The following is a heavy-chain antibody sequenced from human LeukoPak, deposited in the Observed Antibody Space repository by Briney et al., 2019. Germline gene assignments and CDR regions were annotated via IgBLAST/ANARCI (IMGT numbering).Heavy chain of an antibody. CDR2: INHSGST. J-gene: IGHJ4*02. CDR3: ARVYGSGSYSRRGVDY. V-gene: IGHV4-34*01. D-gene: IGHD3-10*01. CDR1: GGSFSGYY. Sequence: SETLSLTCAVYGGSFSGYYWSWIRQPPGKGLEWIGEINHSGSTNYNPSLKSRVTISVDTSKNQFSLKLGSVTAADTAVYYCARVYGSGSYSRRGVDYWGQGTLVTVSS.